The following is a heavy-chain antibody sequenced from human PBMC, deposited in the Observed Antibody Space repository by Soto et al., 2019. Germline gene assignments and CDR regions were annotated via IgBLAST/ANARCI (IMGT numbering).Heavy chain of an antibody. CDR1: GGSISSSSYY. CDR3: ARELLGPVYNWFEP. Sequence: SETLSLTCTVSGGSISSSSYYWGWIRQPPGKGLEWIGSIYYSGSTYYNPSLKSRVTISVDTSKNQFSLKLSSVTAADTAVYYCARELLGPVYNWFEPWGQGTLVTVSS. V-gene: IGHV4-39*02. D-gene: IGHD2-8*02. CDR2: IYYSGST. J-gene: IGHJ5*02.